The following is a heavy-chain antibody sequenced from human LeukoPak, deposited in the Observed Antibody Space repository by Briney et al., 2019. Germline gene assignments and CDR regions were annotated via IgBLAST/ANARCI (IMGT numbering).Heavy chain of an antibody. D-gene: IGHD1-26*01. CDR3: ARARRTSGSYYGYFDY. CDR2: ISGSGGST. CDR1: GFTFSSYA. Sequence: GGSLRLSCAASGFTFSSYAMSWVRQAPGKGLEWVSAISGSGGSTYYADSVKGRFTISRDNSKNTLYLQMNSLRAEDTAVYYCARARRTSGSYYGYFDYWGQGTLVTVSS. J-gene: IGHJ4*02. V-gene: IGHV3-23*01.